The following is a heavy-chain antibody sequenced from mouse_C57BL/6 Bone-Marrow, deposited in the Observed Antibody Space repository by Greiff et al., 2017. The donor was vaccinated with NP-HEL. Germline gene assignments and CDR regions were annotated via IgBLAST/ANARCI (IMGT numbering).Heavy chain of an antibody. Sequence: EVQGVESGPGLAKPSQTLSLTCSVTGYSITSDYWNWIRKFPGNKLEYMGYISYSGSTYYNPSLKSRISITRDTSKNQYYLQLNSVTTEDTATYYCARSGRGSSLYWYFDVWGTGTTVTVSS. D-gene: IGHD1-1*01. CDR3: ARSGRGSSLYWYFDV. J-gene: IGHJ1*03. V-gene: IGHV3-8*01. CDR2: ISYSGST. CDR1: GYSITSDY.